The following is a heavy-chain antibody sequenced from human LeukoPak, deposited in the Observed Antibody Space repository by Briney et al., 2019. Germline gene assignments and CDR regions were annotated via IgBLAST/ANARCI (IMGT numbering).Heavy chain of an antibody. V-gene: IGHV1-46*01. CDR3: ARGRNYYDSSGYYYEGDAFDI. D-gene: IGHD3-22*01. CDR2: INPSGGSI. J-gene: IGHJ3*02. Sequence: GASVKVSCKASGYIFTSYYMYWVRQAPGQGLEWMGIINPSGGSIRYAQKFQGRVTMTRDTSTSTVYMELSRLRSEDTAVYYCARGRNYYDSSGYYYEGDAFDIWGQGTMVTVSS. CDR1: GYIFTSYY.